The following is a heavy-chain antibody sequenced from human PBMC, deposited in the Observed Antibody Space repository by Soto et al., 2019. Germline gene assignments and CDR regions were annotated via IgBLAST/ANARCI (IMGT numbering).Heavy chain of an antibody. CDR3: ARDTQLVGATLDY. J-gene: IGHJ4*02. V-gene: IGHV3-33*01. CDR1: GFTFSSYG. Sequence: LRLSCAASGFTFSSYGMHWVRQAPGKGLEWVAVIWYDGSNKYYADSVKGRFTISRDNSKNTLYLQMNSLRAEDTAVYYCARDTQLVGATLDYWGQGTLVTVSS. D-gene: IGHD1-26*01. CDR2: IWYDGSNK.